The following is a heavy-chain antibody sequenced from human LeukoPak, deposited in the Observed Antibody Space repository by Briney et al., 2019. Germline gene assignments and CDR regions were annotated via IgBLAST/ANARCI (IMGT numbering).Heavy chain of an antibody. CDR1: GGSFSSYY. CDR2: IYYSGST. CDR3: ATISTYQTT. Sequence: PSETLSLTCAVYGGSFSSYYWSWIRQPPGKGLEWIAWIYYSGSTNYNPSLKSRVTISLDTSKNQFSLRLSSVTAADTAVYYCATISTYQTTWGQGTLVTVSS. D-gene: IGHD1-7*01. J-gene: IGHJ4*02. V-gene: IGHV4-59*01.